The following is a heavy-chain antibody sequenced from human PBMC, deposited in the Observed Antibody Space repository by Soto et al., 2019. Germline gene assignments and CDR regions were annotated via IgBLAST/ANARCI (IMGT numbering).Heavy chain of an antibody. CDR1: GYRFTSSG. V-gene: IGHV1-18*04. CDR3: ATDPYCGSAPGCSALDA. Sequence: QVHLVQSGGEVKKPGASVKVSCKASGYRFTSSGVSWVRQAPGQGLEWMGWISAYNGNTLYAQKFKGRVTMTTDTSTSTAYMELGSLRSDDTAVYYCATDPYCGSAPGCSALDAWGQGTSVTVTS. D-gene: IGHD2-21*01. CDR2: ISAYNGNT. J-gene: IGHJ6*02.